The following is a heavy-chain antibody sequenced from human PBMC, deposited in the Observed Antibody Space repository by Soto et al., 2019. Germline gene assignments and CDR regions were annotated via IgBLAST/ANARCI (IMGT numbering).Heavy chain of an antibody. CDR1: GFTFSGSA. CDR2: IRSKANSYAT. CDR3: TRQSIAAAGTTRWYFDL. Sequence: EVQLVESGGGLVQPGGSLKLSCAASGFTFSGSAMHWVRQASGKGLEWVGRIRSKANSYATAYAASVKGRLTISRDDSKNTAYLQMNSLKTEDTAVYYCTRQSIAAAGTTRWYFDLWGRGTLVTVSS. J-gene: IGHJ2*01. V-gene: IGHV3-73*02. D-gene: IGHD6-13*01.